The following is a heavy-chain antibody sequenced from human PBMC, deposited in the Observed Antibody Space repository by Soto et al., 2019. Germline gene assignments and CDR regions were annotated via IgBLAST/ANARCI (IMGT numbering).Heavy chain of an antibody. CDR3: AHNSYDYYGSGSYYIERLNWFDP. CDR2: IYWNDDK. CDR1: GFSLSTSGVG. Sequence: SGPTLVNPTQTLTLTCTFSGFSLSTSGVGVGWIRQPPGKALEWLALIYWNDDKRYSPSLKSRLTITKDTSKNQVVLTMTNMDPVDTATYYCAHNSYDYYGSGSYYIERLNWFDPWGQGTLVTVSS. D-gene: IGHD3-10*01. V-gene: IGHV2-5*01. J-gene: IGHJ5*02.